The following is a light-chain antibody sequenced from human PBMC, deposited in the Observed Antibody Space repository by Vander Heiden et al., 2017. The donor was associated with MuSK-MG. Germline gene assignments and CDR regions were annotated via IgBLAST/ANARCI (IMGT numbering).Light chain of an antibody. CDR1: QSRRHRDGNTY. J-gene: IGKJ3*01. CDR2: EGS. Sequence: DIVMTQTRLSLSVTPRQPASISCKTSQSRRHRDGNTYLYWYLQKPGQPPQLLIYEGSSRGYGVPDRFSGSGSGTDFTLKISRVEAEDVGVYYCKQKIQLPITFGHGTKVDIK. CDR3: KQKIQLPIT. V-gene: IGKV2D-29*01.